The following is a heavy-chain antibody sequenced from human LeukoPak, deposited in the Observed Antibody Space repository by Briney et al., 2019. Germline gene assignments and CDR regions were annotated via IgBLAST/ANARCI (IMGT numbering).Heavy chain of an antibody. CDR1: GGSISSGDDY. Sequence: SETLSLTCTVSGGSISSGDDYWSWIRQPPGKGLEWIGYMYHSGNTCYNPSLKSRVTISVDTSKNQFSLKLSSVTAADTAIYYCARVRCSGGSCYLIDYWGQGTLVTVSS. D-gene: IGHD2-15*01. CDR2: MYHSGNT. V-gene: IGHV4-30-4*01. CDR3: ARVRCSGGSCYLIDY. J-gene: IGHJ4*02.